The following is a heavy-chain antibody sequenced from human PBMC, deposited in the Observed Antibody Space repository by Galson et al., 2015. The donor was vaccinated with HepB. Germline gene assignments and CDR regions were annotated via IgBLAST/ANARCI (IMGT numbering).Heavy chain of an antibody. CDR2: ISGSGGST. Sequence: SLRLSCAASGFTFSSYAMSWVRQAPGKGLEWVSAISGSGGSTYYADSVKGRFTISRDNSKNTLYLQMNSLRAEDTAVYYCARSGYCSSTSCLVRWFDPWGQGTLVTVSS. V-gene: IGHV3-23*01. D-gene: IGHD2-2*01. CDR3: ARSGYCSSTSCLVRWFDP. CDR1: GFTFSSYA. J-gene: IGHJ5*02.